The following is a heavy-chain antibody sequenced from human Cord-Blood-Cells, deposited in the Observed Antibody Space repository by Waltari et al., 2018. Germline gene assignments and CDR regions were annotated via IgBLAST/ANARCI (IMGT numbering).Heavy chain of an antibody. J-gene: IGHJ1*01. CDR2: INHSGST. D-gene: IGHD3-3*01. Sequence: QVQLQQWGAGLLKPSETLSLPCAVYGGSFSGYYWTWIRQPPGKGLEWIGEINHSGSTNYNPSLKSRVTISVDTSKNQFSLKLSSVTAADTAVYYCARGGVVEYFQHWGQGTLVTVSS. V-gene: IGHV4-34*01. CDR1: GGSFSGYY. CDR3: ARGGVVEYFQH.